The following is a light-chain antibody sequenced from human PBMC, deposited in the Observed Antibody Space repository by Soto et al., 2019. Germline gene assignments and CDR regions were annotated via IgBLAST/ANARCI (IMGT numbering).Light chain of an antibody. Sequence: DIVMTQSPLSLPVTPGEPASISCRSSQSLLHNNGYNYLDWYLQKPGQSPQLLIYLGSNRASGVPDRLSGSGSGTDFTLKISRVEADDVGVYYCMQAVQPWTFGQGTKVDIK. CDR1: QSLLHNNGYNY. J-gene: IGKJ1*01. CDR2: LGS. V-gene: IGKV2-28*01. CDR3: MQAVQPWT.